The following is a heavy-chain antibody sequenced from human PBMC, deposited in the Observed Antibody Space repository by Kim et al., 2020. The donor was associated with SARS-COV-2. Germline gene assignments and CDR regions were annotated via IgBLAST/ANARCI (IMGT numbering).Heavy chain of an antibody. V-gene: IGHV3-49*04. Sequence: GGSLRLSCTASGFTFGDYAMSWVRQAPGKGLEWVGFIRSKAYGGTTEYAASVKGRFTISRDDSKSIANLQMNSLKTEDTAVYYCTNRFGELYYYYGMDVWGQGTTVTVSS. CDR2: IRSKAYGGTT. D-gene: IGHD3-10*01. CDR1: GFTFGDYA. J-gene: IGHJ6*02. CDR3: TNRFGELYYYYGMDV.